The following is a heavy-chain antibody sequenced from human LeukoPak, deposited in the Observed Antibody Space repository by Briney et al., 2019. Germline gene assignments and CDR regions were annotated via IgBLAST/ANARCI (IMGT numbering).Heavy chain of an antibody. V-gene: IGHV4-39*07. D-gene: IGHD2-15*01. CDR2: IYYSGST. CDR1: GASISSSSNY. J-gene: IGHJ4*02. Sequence: SETLSLTCTVSGASISSSSNYWGWIRQPPGKGLEWIGSIYYSGSTYYNPSLKSRATISVDTSKNQFSLKLSSVTAADTAVFYCAILRCSGGSCYLDYWGQGTLVTVSS. CDR3: AILRCSGGSCYLDY.